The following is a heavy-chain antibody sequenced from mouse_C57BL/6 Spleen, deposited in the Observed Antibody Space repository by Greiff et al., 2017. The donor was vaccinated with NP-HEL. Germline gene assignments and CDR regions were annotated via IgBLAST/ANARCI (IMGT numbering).Heavy chain of an antibody. D-gene: IGHD4-1*01. CDR1: GYTFTSYT. CDR3: ARTGLLYAMDY. CDR2: INHSSGYT. J-gene: IGHJ4*01. Sequence: QVQLQQSGAELARPGASVKMSCKASGYTFTSYTMHWVNQRPGQGLEWIGYINHSSGYTKYNQKFKDKATLTADKSSSTAYMQLSSLTSEDSAVYYCARTGLLYAMDYWGQGTSVTVSS. V-gene: IGHV1-4*01.